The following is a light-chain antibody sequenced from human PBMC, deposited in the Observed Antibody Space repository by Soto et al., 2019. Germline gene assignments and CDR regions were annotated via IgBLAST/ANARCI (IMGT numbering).Light chain of an antibody. Sequence: EIVLTQSPGTLSGSAGERATLSGRASQSVSSSYLAWYQQKPGQAPRLLIYGASSRATGIPARFSASGSGTDFTLTISDLQPEDFALYYCHQRQSSPRTFGQGTKVDIK. CDR3: HQRQSSPRT. J-gene: IGKJ1*01. V-gene: IGKV3-20*01. CDR1: QSVSSSY. CDR2: GAS.